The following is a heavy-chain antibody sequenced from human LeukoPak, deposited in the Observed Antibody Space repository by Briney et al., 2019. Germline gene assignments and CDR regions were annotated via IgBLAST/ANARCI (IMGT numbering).Heavy chain of an antibody. Sequence: PSQTLSLTCAVSGGSLSSGGYSWSWIRQPPGKGLEWIGYIYYSGSTYYNPSLKTRVTISVDTSKNQFSLKLSSVTAADTAVYYCARFLRGATNALEIWGQGTMVTVSS. CDR2: IYYSGST. CDR3: ARFLRGATNALEI. J-gene: IGHJ3*02. D-gene: IGHD1-26*01. CDR1: GGSLSSGGYS. V-gene: IGHV4-30-4*07.